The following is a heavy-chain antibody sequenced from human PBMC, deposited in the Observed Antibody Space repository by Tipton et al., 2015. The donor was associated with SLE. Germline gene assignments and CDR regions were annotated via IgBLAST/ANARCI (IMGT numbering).Heavy chain of an antibody. Sequence: TLSLTCTVSGGSISSKTYYWGWIRQPPGKGLEWIGVLYYSGNTYYSPSLKSPVTLSIDTSKNQFSLKMRSVTAADTAVYFCARGYCSDGVCYGFGFFDYWGQGNLVTVSS. V-gene: IGHV4-39*07. J-gene: IGHJ4*02. D-gene: IGHD2-8*01. CDR3: ARGYCSDGVCYGFGFFDY. CDR2: LYYSGNT. CDR1: GGSISSKTYY.